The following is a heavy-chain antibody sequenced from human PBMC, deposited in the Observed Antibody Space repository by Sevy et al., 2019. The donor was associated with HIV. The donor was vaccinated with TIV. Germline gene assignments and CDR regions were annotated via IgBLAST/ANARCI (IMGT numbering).Heavy chain of an antibody. CDR3: ARGLSGYYSGAFDI. V-gene: IGHV3-53*01. CDR1: GFTVSSNY. Sequence: GGSLRLSCAASGFTVSSNYMTWVRQAPGKGLEWVSVIYIGGNTYCADSVKGRFTLSRDISKNTLYLQMNSLRAEDTAVYYCARGLSGYYSGAFDIWGQGTIVTVSS. CDR2: IYIGGNT. J-gene: IGHJ3*02. D-gene: IGHD2-15*01.